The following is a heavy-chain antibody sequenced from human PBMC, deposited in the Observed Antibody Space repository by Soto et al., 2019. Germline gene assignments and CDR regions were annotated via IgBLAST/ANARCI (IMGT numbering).Heavy chain of an antibody. CDR2: ISYDGSNK. CDR3: AKETSGSRKSGYYFDY. V-gene: IGHV3-30*18. D-gene: IGHD1-26*01. J-gene: IGHJ4*02. Sequence: GGSLRLSCAASGFTFSSYGMHWVRQAPGKGLEWVAVISYDGSNKYYADSVKGRFTISRDNSKNTLYLQMNSLRAEDTAVYYCAKETSGSRKSGYYFDYWGQGTLVTVSS. CDR1: GFTFSSYG.